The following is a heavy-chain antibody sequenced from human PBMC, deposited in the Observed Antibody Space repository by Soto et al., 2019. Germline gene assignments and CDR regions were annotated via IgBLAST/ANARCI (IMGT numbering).Heavy chain of an antibody. D-gene: IGHD6-19*01. CDR2: TYYRSKWYN. J-gene: IGHJ6*02. Sequence: SQTLSLTCVISGDSVSSNSAAWNWIRQSPSRGLEWLGRTYYRSKWYNEYSLSVKNRITINPDTSENQFFLQLNSVTPEDTALYYCAREVAVTGTGYSYFGLDVWGQGTTVTVSS. CDR1: GDSVSSNSAA. V-gene: IGHV6-1*01. CDR3: AREVAVTGTGYSYFGLDV.